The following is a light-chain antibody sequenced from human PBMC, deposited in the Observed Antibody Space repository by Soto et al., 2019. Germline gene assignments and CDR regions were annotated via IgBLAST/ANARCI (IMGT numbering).Light chain of an antibody. CDR1: SSDIGAYNY. CDR3: SSYAGSNDRWV. Sequence: QSALTQPPSASGSPGQSVTISCTGTSSDIGAYNYVSWYQQHPGKAPKLIIHEVSKRPSGVPDRFSGSKSGNTASLTVSGLQAEDEADYYCSSYAGSNDRWVFGGGTKLTVL. V-gene: IGLV2-8*01. J-gene: IGLJ3*02. CDR2: EVS.